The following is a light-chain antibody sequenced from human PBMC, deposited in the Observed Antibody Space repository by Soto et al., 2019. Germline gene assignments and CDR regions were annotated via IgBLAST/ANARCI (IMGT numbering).Light chain of an antibody. Sequence: DIQMTQSPSTLSASVGDRVTITCRASQSISSWLAWYQQKPGKAPNLLIYKASTLESGVPSRFSGSGSWTEFTLTGSSLQPDDFATYYCQQDDSYPLTFGGGTKVEIK. J-gene: IGKJ4*01. CDR3: QQDDSYPLT. CDR1: QSISSW. V-gene: IGKV1-5*03. CDR2: KAS.